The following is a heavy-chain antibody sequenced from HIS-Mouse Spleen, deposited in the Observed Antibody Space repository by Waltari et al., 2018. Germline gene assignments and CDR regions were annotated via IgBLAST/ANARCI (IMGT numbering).Heavy chain of an antibody. CDR1: GGSLSSSSYY. CDR3: AREIPYSSSWYDWYFDL. Sequence: QLQLQESGPGLVKPSETLSLTCTVSGGSLSSSSYYWGWIRQPPGKGLEWLGSIYYSGRTYYHPSLKSRVTISVDTSKNQFSLKLSSVTAADTAVYYCAREIPYSSSWYDWYFDLWGRGTLVTVSS. V-gene: IGHV4-39*07. D-gene: IGHD6-13*01. J-gene: IGHJ2*01. CDR2: IYYSGRT.